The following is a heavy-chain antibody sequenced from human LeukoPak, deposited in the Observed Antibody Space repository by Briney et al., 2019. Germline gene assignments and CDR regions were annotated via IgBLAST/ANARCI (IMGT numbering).Heavy chain of an antibody. CDR2: INHSGST. D-gene: IGHD3-10*01. CDR3: ARGYGPGSSYYYYGMDV. J-gene: IGHJ6*02. V-gene: IGHV4-34*01. CDR1: GGSFSGYY. Sequence: SETLSLTCAVYGGSFSGYYWCWIRQPPGKGLEWIGEINHSGSTYYNPSPKSRVTISVDTSKNQFSLKLSSVSAADTAVYYCARGYGPGSSYYYYGMDVWGQGTTVTVSS.